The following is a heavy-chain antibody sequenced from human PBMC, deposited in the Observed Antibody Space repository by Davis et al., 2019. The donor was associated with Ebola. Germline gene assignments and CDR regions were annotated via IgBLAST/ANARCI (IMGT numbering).Heavy chain of an antibody. Sequence: GESLKISCAASGFTVSSNYMSWVRQAPGRGLEWVSVIYSGGSTYYADSVKGRFTISRDNSKNTLYLQMNSLRAEDTAVYYCARDRVDGAVAGTKVFNYYYGMDVWGQGTTVTVSS. CDR1: GFTVSSNY. J-gene: IGHJ6*02. CDR3: ARDRVDGAVAGTKVFNYYYGMDV. D-gene: IGHD6-19*01. CDR2: IYSGGST. V-gene: IGHV3-53*01.